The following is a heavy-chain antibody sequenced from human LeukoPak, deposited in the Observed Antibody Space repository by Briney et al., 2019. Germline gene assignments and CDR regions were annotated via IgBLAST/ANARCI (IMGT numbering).Heavy chain of an antibody. CDR1: GFTFSSYG. Sequence: GGSLRLSCAASGFTFSSYGMHWVRQAPGKGLEWVAFIRYDGSNKYYADSVKGRFTISRDNSKNTLYLQMNSLRAEDTAVYYCAKDLLWLVDSSGHNLAAQRYDAFDIWGQGTMVTVSS. V-gene: IGHV3-30*02. D-gene: IGHD3-22*01. J-gene: IGHJ3*02. CDR2: IRYDGSNK. CDR3: AKDLLWLVDSSGHNLAAQRYDAFDI.